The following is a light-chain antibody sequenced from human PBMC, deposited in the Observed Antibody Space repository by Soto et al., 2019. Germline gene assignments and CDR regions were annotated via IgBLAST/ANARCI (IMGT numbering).Light chain of an antibody. V-gene: IGKV3-20*01. CDR2: GAS. CDR3: QQYSSSPALT. Sequence: IVLTQSPGTLSLSPGERATLSCRAGQSISSSFLAWYQQKPGQAPRLLIYGASSRATGIPDRFSGSGSGTDFTLTISRLEPEDFAVYYCQQYSSSPALTFGGGTKVDIK. CDR1: QSISSSF. J-gene: IGKJ4*01.